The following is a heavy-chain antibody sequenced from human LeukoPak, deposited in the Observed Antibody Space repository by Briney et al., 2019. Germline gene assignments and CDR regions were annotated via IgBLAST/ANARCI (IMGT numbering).Heavy chain of an antibody. V-gene: IGHV3-21*01. Sequence: GGSLRLSCAASGFTFSSYSMNGVRLAPGKGLEWVSSISGSSNYIYYADSVKGRFTISRGNAKNSLYLQMNSLRVEDTAVYYCARDESGDNDAFDIWGQGTMVTVSS. J-gene: IGHJ3*02. CDR3: ARDESGDNDAFDI. CDR1: GFTFSSYS. D-gene: IGHD2-21*01. CDR2: ISGSSNYI.